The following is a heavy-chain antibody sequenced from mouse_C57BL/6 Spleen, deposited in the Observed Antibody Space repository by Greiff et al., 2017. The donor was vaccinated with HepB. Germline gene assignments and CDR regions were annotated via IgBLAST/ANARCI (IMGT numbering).Heavy chain of an antibody. J-gene: IGHJ3*01. V-gene: IGHV5-4*01. CDR1: GFTFSSYA. D-gene: IGHD1-1*01. Sequence: EVKLVESGGGLVKPGGSLKLSCAASGFTFSSYAMSWVRQTPEKRLEWVATISDGGSYTYYPDNVKGRFTISRDNAKNNLYLQMSHLKSEDTAMYYCARDNDYGSRGPAWFAYWGQGTLVTVSA. CDR3: ARDNDYGSRGPAWFAY. CDR2: ISDGGSYT.